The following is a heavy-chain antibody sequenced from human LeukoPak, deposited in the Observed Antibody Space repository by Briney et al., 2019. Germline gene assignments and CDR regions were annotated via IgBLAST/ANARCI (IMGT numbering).Heavy chain of an antibody. Sequence: GGSLRLSCAASGFTFSSYEMNWVRQAPGKGLEWVSSISSDSSYIYYADSLKRRLTISRDNAKNSLYLQIDSLRAEDTAVYYCARVWGVTDFYDSRGAFDIWGQGTMVTVSS. J-gene: IGHJ3*02. CDR3: ARVWGVTDFYDSRGAFDI. V-gene: IGHV3-21*01. D-gene: IGHD3-22*01. CDR2: ISSDSSYI. CDR1: GFTFSSYE.